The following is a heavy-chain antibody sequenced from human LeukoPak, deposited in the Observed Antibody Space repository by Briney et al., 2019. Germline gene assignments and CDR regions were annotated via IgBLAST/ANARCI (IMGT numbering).Heavy chain of an antibody. CDR2: IYYSGST. CDR3: ARRYYYDSSGYRRGYYFDY. CDR1: GGSISSSSYY. Sequence: SSETLSLTCTVSGGSISSSSYYWGWIRQPPGKGLEWIGSIYYSGSTYYNPSLKSRVTISVDTSKNQFSLKLSSVTAADTAVYYCARRYYYDSSGYRRGYYFDYWGQGTLVTVSS. D-gene: IGHD3-22*01. J-gene: IGHJ4*02. V-gene: IGHV4-39*01.